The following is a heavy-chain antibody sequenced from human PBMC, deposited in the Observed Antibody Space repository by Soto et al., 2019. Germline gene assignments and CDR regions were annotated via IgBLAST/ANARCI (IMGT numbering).Heavy chain of an antibody. CDR3: ALPRRRGAFDM. CDR2: IYWDDDK. V-gene: IGHV2-5*02. Sequence: QITLKESGPALVKPTQTLTLTCTFSGLSLSTSGLGVGWLRQPPGKALEWLAAIYWDDDKRYSPSLKSRLTITKDTSKNQVVLTMTNMDPVDTATYYCALPRRRGAFDMWGQGTVVTVSS. J-gene: IGHJ3*02. CDR1: GLSLSTSGLG.